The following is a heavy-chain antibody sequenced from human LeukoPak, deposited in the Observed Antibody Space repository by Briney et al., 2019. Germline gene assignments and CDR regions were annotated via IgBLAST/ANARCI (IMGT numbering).Heavy chain of an antibody. CDR2: INPSGGST. CDR1: GYPFTNYY. Sequence: ASVKVSCKASGYPFTNYYIHWVRQAPGQGLEWMGIINPSGGSTSYAQKFQGRVTMTRDTSTSTVYMELSSLRSEDTAVYYCARDPVASKDYYYYMDVWGKGTTVTVSS. CDR3: ARDPVASKDYYYYMDV. J-gene: IGHJ6*03. D-gene: IGHD2-21*01. V-gene: IGHV1-46*01.